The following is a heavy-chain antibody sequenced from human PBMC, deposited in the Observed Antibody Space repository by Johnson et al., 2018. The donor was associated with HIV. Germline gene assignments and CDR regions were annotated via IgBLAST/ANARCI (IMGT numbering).Heavy chain of an antibody. Sequence: VQLVESGGGLVKPGGSLRLSCAVSGFTFSDYYMSWIRQAPGKGLEWVANIKQDGSEKYYVDSVKGRFTISRDNAKNSLYLQMNSLRAEDTAVYYCARLSPDRGAFDIWGQGTMVTVSS. D-gene: IGHD3-10*01. CDR3: ARLSPDRGAFDI. CDR1: GFTFSDYY. V-gene: IGHV3-7*05. J-gene: IGHJ3*02. CDR2: IKQDGSEK.